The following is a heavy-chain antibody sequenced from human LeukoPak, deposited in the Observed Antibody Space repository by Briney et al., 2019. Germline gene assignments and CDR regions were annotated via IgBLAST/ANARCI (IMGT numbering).Heavy chain of an antibody. CDR3: ATAEIVEMATISLPIDY. J-gene: IGHJ4*02. D-gene: IGHD5-24*01. CDR1: GYTLTELS. CDR2: FDPEDGET. Sequence: ASVKVSCKVSGYTLTELSMHWVRQAPGKGPEWMGGFDPEDGETIYAQKFQGRVTMTEDTSTDTAYMELSSLRSEDTAVYYCATAEIVEMATISLPIDYWGQGTLVTVSS. V-gene: IGHV1-24*01.